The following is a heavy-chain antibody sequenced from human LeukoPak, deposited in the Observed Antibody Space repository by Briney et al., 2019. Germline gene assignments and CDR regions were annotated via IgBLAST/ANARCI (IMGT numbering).Heavy chain of an antibody. J-gene: IGHJ4*02. Sequence: SETLSLTCTVSGGSINSYYWSWIRQPPGKGLEWIGYIHYSGSTNYNPSLKSRVTISVDTSKNQFSLKLSSVTAADTAVYYCARGGGYSYGCLDYWGQGTLVTVSS. D-gene: IGHD5-18*01. CDR2: IHYSGST. CDR3: ARGGGYSYGCLDY. CDR1: GGSINSYY. V-gene: IGHV4-59*01.